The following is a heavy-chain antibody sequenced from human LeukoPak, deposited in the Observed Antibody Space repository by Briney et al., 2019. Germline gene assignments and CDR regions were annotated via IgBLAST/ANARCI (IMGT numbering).Heavy chain of an antibody. CDR2: INHSGST. J-gene: IGHJ4*02. CDR1: GGSFSGYY. CDR3: ARGNLGAIDY. Sequence: SETLSLTCAVYGGSFSGYYWSWIRQPPGKGLEWIGEINHSGSTNYNPSLKSQVTISVDTSKNQFPLKLSSVTAADTAVYYCARGNLGAIDYWGQGTLVTVSS. D-gene: IGHD1-14*01. V-gene: IGHV4-34*01.